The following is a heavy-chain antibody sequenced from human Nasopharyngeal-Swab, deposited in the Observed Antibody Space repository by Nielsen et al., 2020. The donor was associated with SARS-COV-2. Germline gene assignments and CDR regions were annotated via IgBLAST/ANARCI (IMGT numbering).Heavy chain of an antibody. CDR1: GGSISSSTYY. CDR2: IYYGGST. D-gene: IGHD6-13*01. V-gene: IGHV4-39*01. Sequence: SEILSLTCTVSGGSISSSTYYWAWIRQPPGKGLEWIGSIYYGGSTYYNPSLKSRVTISVDTSKNRFSLKLSSVTAADTAVYYCATLSSSWYEYYFDYWGQGTLVTVSS. CDR3: ATLSSSWYEYYFDY. J-gene: IGHJ4*02.